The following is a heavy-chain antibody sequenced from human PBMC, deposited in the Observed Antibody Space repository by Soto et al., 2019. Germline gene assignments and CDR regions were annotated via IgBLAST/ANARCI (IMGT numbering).Heavy chain of an antibody. CDR3: ARDSGGSGYEFDY. CDR1: GFHFSAYG. V-gene: IGHV3-33*01. J-gene: IGHJ4*02. Sequence: GGSLRLSCAASGFHFSAYGMHWVRQAPGKGLQWVAVIWFDGGNEYYADSVRGRFTIFRDNSKNTLYLQMNSLTDEDTAVYYCARDSGGSGYEFDYWGQGTLVTVSS. CDR2: IWFDGGNE. D-gene: IGHD3-22*01.